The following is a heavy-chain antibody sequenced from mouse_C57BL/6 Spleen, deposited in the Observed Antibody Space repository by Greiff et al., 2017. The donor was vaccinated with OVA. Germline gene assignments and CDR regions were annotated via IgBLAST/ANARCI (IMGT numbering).Heavy chain of an antibody. CDR1: GFNITNTY. D-gene: IGHD1-1*01. J-gene: IGHJ2*01. CDR2: IDPANGNT. V-gene: IGHV14-3*01. CDR3: ARVGLFITTAEDFDY. Sequence: EVKLQESVAELVRPGASVKLSCTASGFNITNTYMHWVKQRPEQGLEWIGRIDPANGNTNYAPKFQGKATITADTSSNTAYLQLSSLTSEDTAISYCARVGLFITTAEDFDYWGQGTTLTVSS.